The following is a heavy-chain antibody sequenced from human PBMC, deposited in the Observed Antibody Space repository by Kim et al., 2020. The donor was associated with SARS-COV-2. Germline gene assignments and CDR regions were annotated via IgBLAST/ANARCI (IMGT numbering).Heavy chain of an antibody. D-gene: IGHD6-19*01. Sequence: GGSLRLSCVASAFTFPETTMHWVRQAPGKGLEWICEITGDGEDVVYADSVRGRFTMSRDNRKNSLYLEMNTVTLGDTALYYCVKDRMAGTSALDSWGQGT. CDR1: AFTFPETT. J-gene: IGHJ4*02. CDR2: ITGDGEDV. V-gene: IGHV3-43*01. CDR3: VKDRMAGTSALDS.